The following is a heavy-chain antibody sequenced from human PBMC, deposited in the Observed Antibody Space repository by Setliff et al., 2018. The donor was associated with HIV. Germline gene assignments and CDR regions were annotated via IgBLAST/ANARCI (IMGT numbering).Heavy chain of an antibody. CDR1: GFTFSGAE. V-gene: IGHV3-73*01. CDR2: IRSKADKYAT. CDR3: LLPCTSGWHNWADP. Sequence: PGGSLRLSCAASGFTFSGAEIHWVRQASGKGLEWDGRIRSKADKYATDYGASAKGRFIISRDDSKKTAYLQMSSLRAEDTAMYYCLLPCTSGWHNWADPWGQGTLVTVSS. J-gene: IGHJ5*02. D-gene: IGHD6-19*01.